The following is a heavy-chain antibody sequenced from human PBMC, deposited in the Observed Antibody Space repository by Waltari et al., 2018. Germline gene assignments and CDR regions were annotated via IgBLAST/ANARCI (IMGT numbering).Heavy chain of an antibody. Sequence: QEQLVQSGAEVKKPGASVKVSCKASGYTFTTYDINWVRQATGQGLEWMGGKNPTRGNTGFAQKFQGRIIMTIDTSTSTTYMELTGLRSEDTAVYYCARGIRRQLVWFDPWGQGTLVTVSS. J-gene: IGHJ5*02. CDR1: GYTFTTYD. V-gene: IGHV1-8*01. D-gene: IGHD4-17*01. CDR3: ARGIRRQLVWFDP. CDR2: KNPTRGNT.